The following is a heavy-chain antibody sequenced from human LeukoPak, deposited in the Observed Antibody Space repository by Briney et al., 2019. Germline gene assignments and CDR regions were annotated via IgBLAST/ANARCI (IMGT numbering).Heavy chain of an antibody. V-gene: IGHV4-59*11. CDR1: GGSISSHY. D-gene: IGHD5-24*01. J-gene: IGHJ3*02. CDR2: IYYSGST. CDR3: ARDQDGRTAFDI. Sequence: PSETLSFTCTVSGGSISSHYWSWIRQPPGKGLEWIGYIYYSGSTNYNPSLKSRVTISVDTSKNQFSLKLSSVTAADTAVYYCARDQDGRTAFDIWGQGTMVTVSS.